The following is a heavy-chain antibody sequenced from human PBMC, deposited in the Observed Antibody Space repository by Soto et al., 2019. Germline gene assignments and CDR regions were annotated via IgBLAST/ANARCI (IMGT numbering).Heavy chain of an antibody. CDR2: VTHSGST. J-gene: IGHJ4*02. Sequence: QVHLQQWGAGLLKPSETLSLTCGGYGGSLRGSYWSWIRQPPGKALEWLGKVTHSGSTTFNPALRSPVIVSVDTSDNQSSLELTSVTAADTAVYYCARGHIPVYGPVPDYFDSWGQGTLVTVSS. V-gene: IGHV4-34*02. CDR3: ARGHIPVYGPVPDYFDS. CDR1: GGSLRGSY. D-gene: IGHD2-21*01.